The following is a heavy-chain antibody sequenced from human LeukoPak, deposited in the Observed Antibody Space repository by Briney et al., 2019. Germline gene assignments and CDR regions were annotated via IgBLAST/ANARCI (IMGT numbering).Heavy chain of an antibody. CDR3: ARDPRSSWRRDPSYYFDY. D-gene: IGHD6-13*01. CDR2: INPSGGST. Sequence: ASVKVSCKASGHAFTNDDMHRVRQAPGQGLEWMGIINPSGGSTSYAQKFQGRVTMTRDTSTSTDYMELSSLRSEDTAVYYCARDPRSSWRRDPSYYFDYWGQGTLVTVSS. J-gene: IGHJ4*02. V-gene: IGHV1-46*01. CDR1: GHAFTNDD.